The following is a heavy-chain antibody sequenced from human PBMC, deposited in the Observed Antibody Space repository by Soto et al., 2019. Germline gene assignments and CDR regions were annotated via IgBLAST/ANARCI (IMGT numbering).Heavy chain of an antibody. Sequence: ESLKISFKGSGYNFANFWIGWVRQIPGKGLEWMGMIFPGDSDTKNSPSLEGQITMSVDKSDSSAYLQWRSLKASDTAIYYCAAGYSTGLDAFDIWGQGTMVTVSS. CDR2: IFPGDSDT. V-gene: IGHV5-51*01. J-gene: IGHJ3*02. CDR1: GYNFANFW. CDR3: AAGYSTGLDAFDI. D-gene: IGHD2-8*02.